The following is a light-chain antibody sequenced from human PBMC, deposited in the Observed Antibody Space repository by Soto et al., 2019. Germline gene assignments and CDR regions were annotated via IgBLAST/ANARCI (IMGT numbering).Light chain of an antibody. J-gene: IGLJ3*02. CDR3: TSFARGSTLL. CDR1: SSDVGTYNL. V-gene: IGLV2-23*01. Sequence: QSALTQPAAVSGSPGQSITISCTGTSSDVGTYNLVYWYQQYPGKAPKLMIYATSKRPSGVANRFSGSKSGYTASLTISGLQAEDEADYYCTSFARGSTLLLGGGTKVTVL. CDR2: ATS.